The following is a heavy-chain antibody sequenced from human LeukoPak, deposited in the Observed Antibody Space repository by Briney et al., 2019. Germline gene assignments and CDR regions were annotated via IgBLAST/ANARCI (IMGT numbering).Heavy chain of an antibody. CDR3: ARDLAAGGTYPHY. Sequence: GGSLRLSCAASGFTVSSNYMSWVRQAPGKAPEWVSVIYSDSSTYYADSVKGRFTISRDTSKNTLYLQMNSLRTEDTAVYYCARDLAAGGTYPHYWGQGTLVSVSS. V-gene: IGHV3-53*01. CDR2: IYSDSST. D-gene: IGHD6-13*01. CDR1: GFTVSSNY. J-gene: IGHJ4*02.